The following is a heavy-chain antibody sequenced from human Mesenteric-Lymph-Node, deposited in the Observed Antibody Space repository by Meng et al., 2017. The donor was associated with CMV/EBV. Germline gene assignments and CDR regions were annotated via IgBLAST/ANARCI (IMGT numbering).Heavy chain of an antibody. J-gene: IGHJ3*02. D-gene: IGHD3-22*01. Sequence: GGSLRLSCAASGFTFSSYAMNWVRQTPGKGLEWVSLITFSGGSTYYADSVKGRFTISRDNSKNTLYLQMNSLRAEDTAVYYCAKGYDSSGYYYGISAFDIWGQGTMVTVSS. V-gene: IGHV3-23*01. CDR1: GFTFSSYA. CDR3: AKGYDSSGYYYGISAFDI. CDR2: ITFSGGST.